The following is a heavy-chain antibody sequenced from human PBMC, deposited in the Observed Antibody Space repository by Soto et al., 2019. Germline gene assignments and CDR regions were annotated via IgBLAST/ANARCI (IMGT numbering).Heavy chain of an antibody. V-gene: IGHV4-31*03. CDR2: IYYSGST. Sequence: QVQLQESGPGLVKPSQTLSLTCTVSGGSISSGGYYWSWIRQHPGKGLEWIGYIYYSGSTHYNPFLKSRVTLSVDTSKNQFSLKLSSVTAADTAVYYCAREGIAAAAYSWDYFDYWGQGTLVTVSS. J-gene: IGHJ4*02. CDR3: AREGIAAAAYSWDYFDY. CDR1: GGSISSGGYY. D-gene: IGHD6-13*01.